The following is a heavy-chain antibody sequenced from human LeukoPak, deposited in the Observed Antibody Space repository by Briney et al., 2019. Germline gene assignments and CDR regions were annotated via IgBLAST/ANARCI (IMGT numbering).Heavy chain of an antibody. D-gene: IGHD3-10*01. V-gene: IGHV4-39*07. J-gene: IGHJ4*02. CDR3: ARDGYYGSGSTTDH. CDR2: VYNTGST. Sequence: SETLSLTCSVSGGSMSSENEYWGWIRQTPGKGLEWIGSVYNTGSTDYNPSLKSRVTMSADTSKNQFSLKLSSVTAADTAVYYCARDGYYGSGSTTDHWGQGTLVTVSS. CDR1: GGSMSSENEY.